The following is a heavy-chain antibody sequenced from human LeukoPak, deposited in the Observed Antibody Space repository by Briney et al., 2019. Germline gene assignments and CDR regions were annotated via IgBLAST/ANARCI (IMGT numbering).Heavy chain of an antibody. D-gene: IGHD4-23*01. V-gene: IGHV1-18*01. Sequence: ASVKVSCKASGYTFTSYGISWVRQAPGQGLEWMGWISAYNGNTNYAQKLQGRVTMTTDTSTSTAYMELRSLRSDDTAVYYCARDHEVVGGNFPFDYWGQGALVTVSP. CDR2: ISAYNGNT. CDR3: ARDHEVVGGNFPFDY. CDR1: GYTFTSYG. J-gene: IGHJ4*02.